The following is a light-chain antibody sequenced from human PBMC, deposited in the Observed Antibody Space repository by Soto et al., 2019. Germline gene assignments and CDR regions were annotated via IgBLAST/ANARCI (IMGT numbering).Light chain of an antibody. V-gene: IGKV3-15*01. Sequence: EIVMTQSPSTLSVSPWERSTLSCSASQSVSSNLAWYQQKPVQAPRLLIYGASTRATGIPARFSASGSGTDFTLTISRLEPEDFAVYYCQQYGSSPRTFGQGTKVDIK. CDR3: QQYGSSPRT. J-gene: IGKJ1*01. CDR1: QSVSSN. CDR2: GAS.